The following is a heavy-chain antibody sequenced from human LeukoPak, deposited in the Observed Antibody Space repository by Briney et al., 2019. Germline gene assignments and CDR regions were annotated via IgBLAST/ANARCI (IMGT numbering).Heavy chain of an antibody. Sequence: GGSLRLSCAASGFTFSNYAMSWVRQAPGKGLEWVSTICSSGDNTYYADSVKGRFIISRDNSKNTLYLQMDSLRAEDTAVYYCARGDIAAAVRGALDYWGQGTLVTVSS. CDR2: ICSSGDNT. CDR3: ARGDIAAAVRGALDY. CDR1: GFTFSNYA. J-gene: IGHJ4*02. D-gene: IGHD6-13*01. V-gene: IGHV3-23*01.